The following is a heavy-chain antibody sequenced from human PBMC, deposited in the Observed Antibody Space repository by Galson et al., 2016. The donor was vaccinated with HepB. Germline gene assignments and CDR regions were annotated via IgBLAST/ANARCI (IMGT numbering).Heavy chain of an antibody. J-gene: IGHJ2*01. CDR2: IYSDGSA. D-gene: IGHD3-16*02. CDR3: AREKGYLTNWFFDL. Sequence: SLRLSCAASGFVVSTKYMSWVRQAPGKGLEGVSVIYSDGSASYADSVKGRFTISRDISKNMVDLQMNNLRAEDTAVYYCAREKGYLTNWFFDLWGRGTLVTVSS. V-gene: IGHV3-66*02. CDR1: GFVVSTKY.